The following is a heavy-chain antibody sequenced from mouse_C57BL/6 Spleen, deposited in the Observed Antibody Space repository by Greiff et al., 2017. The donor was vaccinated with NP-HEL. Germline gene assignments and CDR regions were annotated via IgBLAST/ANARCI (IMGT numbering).Heavy chain of an antibody. CDR1: GYSITSGYD. CDR3: ARDRSLYGSSFWYFDV. CDR2: ISYSGST. D-gene: IGHD1-1*01. J-gene: IGHJ1*03. Sequence: EVQLQQSGPGMVKPSQSLSLTCTVTGYSITSGYDWHWIRHFPGNKLEWMGYISYSGSTNYNPSLKSRISITHDTSKNHFFLKLNSVTTEDTATYYCARDRSLYGSSFWYFDVWGTGTTVTVSS. V-gene: IGHV3-1*01.